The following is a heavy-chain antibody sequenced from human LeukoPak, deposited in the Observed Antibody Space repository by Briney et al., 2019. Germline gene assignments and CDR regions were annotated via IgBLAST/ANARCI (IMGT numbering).Heavy chain of an antibody. Sequence: GGSLRLSCEASGFXFSSYEINWVRQAPGEGLEWLSYISSSDSGDSTIYYADSVKGRFTISRDDAKKSLYLQMNSLRAEDTAVYYCARDHYYDSSGYSYGMDVWGQGTTVTVSS. D-gene: IGHD3-22*01. V-gene: IGHV3-48*03. CDR1: GFXFSSYE. J-gene: IGHJ6*02. CDR2: ISSSDSGDSTI. CDR3: ARDHYYDSSGYSYGMDV.